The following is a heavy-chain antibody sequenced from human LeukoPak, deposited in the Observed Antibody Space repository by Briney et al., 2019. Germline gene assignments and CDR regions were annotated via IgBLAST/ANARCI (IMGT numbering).Heavy chain of an antibody. CDR1: GGTISRYY. J-gene: IGHJ3*02. Sequence: AETLSLTCTVSGGTISRYYWSWIRQPPGKGLEWIAYIDYSGSTNYNPSLKSRLTISLDASKNQFSLKLSSVTAADTAVYYCARDRRRDLLHAFDIWGQGTMVTVSS. CDR2: IDYSGST. D-gene: IGHD1-26*01. V-gene: IGHV4-59*01. CDR3: ARDRRRDLLHAFDI.